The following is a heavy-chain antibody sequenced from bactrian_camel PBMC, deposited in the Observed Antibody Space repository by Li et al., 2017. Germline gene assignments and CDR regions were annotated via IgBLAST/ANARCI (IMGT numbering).Heavy chain of an antibody. Sequence: HVQLVESGGGSVQAGGSLKLTCEASGYIFRSCRMGWYRQAPGKERELVSRINSDGTISYAESVKGRFTISVDNAKNTLYLQMNSLNPEDTGTYTCAAGQGVGWCLDVIRVGAEADFDYWGQGTQVTVS. CDR1: GYIFRSCR. J-gene: IGHJ6*01. V-gene: IGHV3S53*01. CDR2: INSDGTI. D-gene: IGHD5*01. CDR3: AAGQGVGWCLDVIRVGAEADFDY.